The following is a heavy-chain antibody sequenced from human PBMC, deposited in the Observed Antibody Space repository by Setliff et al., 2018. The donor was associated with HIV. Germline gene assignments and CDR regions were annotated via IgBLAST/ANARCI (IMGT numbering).Heavy chain of an antibody. J-gene: IGHJ5*02. V-gene: IGHV3-15*01. D-gene: IGHD5-12*01. CDR1: GFTFKNAW. CDR2: IKSKTDGGTT. CDR3: TTEDPWLRFGH. Sequence: LSCAASGFTFKNAWMNWVRQAPGKGLEWIGRIKSKTDGGTTDYAAPVKGRFTISRDDSKTTLYLQMNSLKTEDTAVYYCTTEDPWLRFGHWGQGTLVTVSS.